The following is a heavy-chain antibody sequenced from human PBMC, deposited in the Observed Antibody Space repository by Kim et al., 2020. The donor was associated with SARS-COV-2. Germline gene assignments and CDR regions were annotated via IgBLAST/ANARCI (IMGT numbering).Heavy chain of an antibody. CDR1: GGTFSSYA. J-gene: IGHJ5*02. CDR3: ARHGGYSYGSEGNWFDP. D-gene: IGHD5-18*01. CDR2: IIPILGIA. V-gene: IGHV1-69*04. Sequence: SVKVSCKASGGTFSSYAISWVRQAPGQGLEWMGRIIPILGIANYAQKFQGRVTITADKSTSTAYMELSSLRSEDTAVYYCARHGGYSYGSEGNWFDPWGQGTLVTVSS.